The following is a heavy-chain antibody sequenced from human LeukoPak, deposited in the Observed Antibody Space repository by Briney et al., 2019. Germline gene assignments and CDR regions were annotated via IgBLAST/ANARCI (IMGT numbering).Heavy chain of an antibody. J-gene: IGHJ4*02. D-gene: IGHD3-16*01. CDR2: IKHDGSDK. CDR1: GFSFSTFW. V-gene: IGHV3-7*01. Sequence: GGSLRLSCAASGFSFSTFWMSWVRQPPGKGLEWVANIKHDGSDKYYVDSVKGRFTISRDNAKNSLYLQMNSLRAEDTAVYYCARERRLRDWGQGTLVTVSS. CDR3: ARERRLRD.